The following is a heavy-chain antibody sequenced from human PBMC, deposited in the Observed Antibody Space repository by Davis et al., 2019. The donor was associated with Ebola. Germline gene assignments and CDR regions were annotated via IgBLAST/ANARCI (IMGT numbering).Heavy chain of an antibody. Sequence: SVKVSCKASGGTFSSYAISWVRQVPGQGLEWMGRIIPILGIANYAQKFQGRVTITADKSTSTAYMELSSLRSEDTAVYYCARAQVIVGATLDYWGQGTLVTVSS. V-gene: IGHV1-69*04. J-gene: IGHJ4*02. CDR3: ARAQVIVGATLDY. D-gene: IGHD1-26*01. CDR1: GGTFSSYA. CDR2: IIPILGIA.